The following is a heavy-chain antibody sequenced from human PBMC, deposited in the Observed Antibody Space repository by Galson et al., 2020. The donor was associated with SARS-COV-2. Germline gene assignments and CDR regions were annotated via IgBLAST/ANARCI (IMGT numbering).Heavy chain of an antibody. D-gene: IGHD3-22*01. CDR2: IYYSGST. CDR3: ARALYYYDSSGYPHLDAFDI. V-gene: IGHV4-39*01. J-gene: IGHJ3*02. Sequence: SETLSLTCTVSGGSISSSSYYWGWIRQPPGKGLEWIGSIYYSGSTYYNPSLKSRVTISVDTSKNQFSLKLSSVTAADTALYYCARALYYYDSSGYPHLDAFDIWGQGTMVTVSS. CDR1: GGSISSSSYY.